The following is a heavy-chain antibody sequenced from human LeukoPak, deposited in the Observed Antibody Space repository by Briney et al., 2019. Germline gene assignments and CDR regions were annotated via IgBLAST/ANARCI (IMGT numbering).Heavy chain of an antibody. CDR1: GFTFDDYG. CDR3: ARGGGGRYLVY. CDR2: TNWNGGRT. J-gene: IGHJ4*02. Sequence: GGSLRLSCAASGFTFDDYGMSWVRQAPGKGLEWVSDTNWNGGRTGYADSVKGRFTISRDNAKKSLYLQMNSLRAEDTALYYCARGGGGRYLVYWGQGTLVTVSS. V-gene: IGHV3-20*04. D-gene: IGHD1-26*01.